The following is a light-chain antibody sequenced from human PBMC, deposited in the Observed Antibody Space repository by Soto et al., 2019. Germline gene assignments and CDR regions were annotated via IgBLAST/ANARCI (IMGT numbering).Light chain of an antibody. V-gene: IGKV4-1*01. J-gene: IGKJ1*01. CDR3: QQYYSPWT. CDR2: WAS. CDR1: QSILYSSNNKNY. Sequence: DIVMTQSADSLAVSLGERATINCKSSQSILYSSNNKNYLAWYQQKPGQPPKLLIYWASTRESGVPDRFSGSGSGTDFTLTISSLQAEDVAVYYCQQYYSPWTFGQGTKVEIK.